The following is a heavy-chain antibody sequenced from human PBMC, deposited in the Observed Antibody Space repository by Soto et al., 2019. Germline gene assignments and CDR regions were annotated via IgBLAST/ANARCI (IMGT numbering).Heavy chain of an antibody. CDR1: GYTFTSYG. Sequence: ASVKVSCKASGYTFTSYGISWVRQAPGQGLEWMGWISAYNGNTSYAQKLQGRVTMTTDTSTSTAYMELRSLRSDDTAVYYCAIGAVVPAALFSGYDYWGQGTLVTVSS. CDR2: ISAYNGNT. V-gene: IGHV1-18*04. D-gene: IGHD2-2*01. J-gene: IGHJ4*02. CDR3: AIGAVVPAALFSGYDY.